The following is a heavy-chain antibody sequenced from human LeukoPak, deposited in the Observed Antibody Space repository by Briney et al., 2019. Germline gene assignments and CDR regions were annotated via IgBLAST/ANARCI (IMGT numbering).Heavy chain of an antibody. V-gene: IGHV5-51*01. CDR2: IYPGDSDT. Sequence: GESLKTSCKGSGYSFTTYWIGWVRHMPGKGLEWMGVIYPGDSDTRYSPSFQGQVTISVDKSISTAYLQWSSLKASDTAMYYCARSYCSSTSCSQFDYWGQGTLVTVSS. D-gene: IGHD2-2*01. CDR3: ARSYCSSTSCSQFDY. CDR1: GYSFTTYW. J-gene: IGHJ4*02.